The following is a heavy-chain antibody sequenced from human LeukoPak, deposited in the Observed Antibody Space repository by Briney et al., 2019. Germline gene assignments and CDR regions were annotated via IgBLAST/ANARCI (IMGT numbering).Heavy chain of an antibody. V-gene: IGHV3-30*02. J-gene: IGHJ6*03. CDR2: IRYDGSNK. D-gene: IGHD6-13*01. CDR3: AKNLRSSSWYSGGAYYYYYMDV. CDR1: GFTFSSYG. Sequence: GGSLRLSCAASGFTFSSYGMHWVRQAPGKGLEWVAFIRYDGSNKYYADSVKGRFTISRDNSKTTLYLQMNSLSAEDTAVYYCAKNLRSSSWYSGGAYYYYYMDVWGKGTTVTISS.